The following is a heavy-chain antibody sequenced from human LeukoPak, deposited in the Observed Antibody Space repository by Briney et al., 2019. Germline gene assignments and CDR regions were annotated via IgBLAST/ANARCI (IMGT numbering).Heavy chain of an antibody. J-gene: IGHJ4*02. V-gene: IGHV3-7*05. CDR1: GFTLSRSW. D-gene: IGHD2-2*01. Sequence: GGSLRLSCAASGFTLSRSWMSWVRQAPGKGLEWVANINQDGSEKDYVDSVKGRFTISRDNAKNSLYLQMNSLRAEDTAVYYCARAYQTDYWGQGPWSPSPQ. CDR2: INQDGSEK. CDR3: ARAYQTDY.